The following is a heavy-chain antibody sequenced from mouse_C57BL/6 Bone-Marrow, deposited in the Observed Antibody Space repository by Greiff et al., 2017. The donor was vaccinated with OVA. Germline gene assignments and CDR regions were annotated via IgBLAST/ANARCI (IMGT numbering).Heavy chain of an antibody. Sequence: EVHLVESGGGLVKPGGSLKLSCAASGFTFSSYAMSWVRQTPEKRLAWVATISDGGSYTYYPDNVKGRFTISRDNAKNNLYLQMSHLKSEDTAMYYCASRNSYWGQGTTLTVSS. CDR2: ISDGGSYT. V-gene: IGHV5-4*01. D-gene: IGHD2-1*01. CDR1: GFTFSSYA. CDR3: ASRNSY. J-gene: IGHJ2*01.